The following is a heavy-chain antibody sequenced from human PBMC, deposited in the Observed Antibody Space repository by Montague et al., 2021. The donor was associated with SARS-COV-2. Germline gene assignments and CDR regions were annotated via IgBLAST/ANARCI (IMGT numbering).Heavy chain of an antibody. V-gene: IGHV2-70*01. CDR2: XXWDDDK. CDR1: GFSLSTSGMC. CDR3: ARMVTIFSLGGYYYYYGMDV. J-gene: IGHJ6*02. Sequence: PALVKPTQTLTLTCTFSGFSLSTSGMCVSWIRQPPGKALEWLALXXWDDDKYYSTSLKTRLTISKDTPKNQVVLTMTNMDPVDTATYYCARMVTIFSLGGYYYYYGMDVWGQGTTVTVSS. D-gene: IGHD3-9*01.